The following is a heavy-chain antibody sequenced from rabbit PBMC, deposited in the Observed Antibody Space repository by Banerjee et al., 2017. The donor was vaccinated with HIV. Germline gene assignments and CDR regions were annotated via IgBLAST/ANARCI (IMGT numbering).Heavy chain of an antibody. CDR2: IYASSSSGT. Sequence: QSLEESGGDLVKPGASLTLTCKASGLDFCSSYWTCWVRQAPGKGLEWIGCIYASSSSGTDYATWAKGRFTISKTSSTTVTLQMTSLTAADTATYFCAREEYVGYGYANLWGPGTLVTVS. D-gene: IGHD6-1*01. J-gene: IGHJ4*01. CDR3: AREEYVGYGYANL. CDR1: GLDFCSSYW. V-gene: IGHV1S40*01.